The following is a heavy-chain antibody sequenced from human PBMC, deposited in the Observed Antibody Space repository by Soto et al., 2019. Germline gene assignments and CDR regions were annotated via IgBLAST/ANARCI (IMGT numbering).Heavy chain of an antibody. CDR1: GGSFSGYY. Sequence: QVQLQQWGAGLLKPSETLSLTCAVYGGSFSGYYWSWIRQPPGKGLEWIGESNHSGSTNYNPSLKSRVTLSVDTSKNQFSLKLSSVTAADTAVYYCARRRSVELQIRWFAPWGQGTLVTVSS. CDR2: SNHSGST. V-gene: IGHV4-34*01. CDR3: ARRRSVELQIRWFAP. J-gene: IGHJ5*02. D-gene: IGHD1-26*01.